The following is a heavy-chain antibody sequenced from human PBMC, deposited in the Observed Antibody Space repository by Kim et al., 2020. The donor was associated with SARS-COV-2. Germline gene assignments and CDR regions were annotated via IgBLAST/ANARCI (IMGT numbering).Heavy chain of an antibody. D-gene: IGHD2-21*02. J-gene: IGHJ6*02. V-gene: IGHV3-21*01. CDR3: ARDAYCGGDCYSDYYYGMDV. CDR2: ISSSSSYI. Sequence: GGSLRLSCAASGFTFSSYSMNWVRQAPGKGLEWVSSISSSSSYIYYADSVKGRFTISRDNAKNSLYLQMNSLRAEDTAVYYCARDAYCGGDCYSDYYYGMDVWGQGTTVTVSS. CDR1: GFTFSSYS.